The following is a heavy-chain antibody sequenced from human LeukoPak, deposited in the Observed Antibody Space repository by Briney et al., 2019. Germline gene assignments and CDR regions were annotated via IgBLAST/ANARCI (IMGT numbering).Heavy chain of an antibody. CDR3: AKDQGTGLGSYSWGYFDC. CDR1: GFTFDDYA. CDR2: ISWNSGSI. D-gene: IGHD3-10*01. Sequence: GGSLRLSCAASGFTFDDYAMHWVRQAPGKGLEWVSGISWNSGSIGYADSVKGRFTISRDSAKNSLYPQMNSLRAEDTAAYYCAKDQGTGLGSYSWGYFDCWGRGTLVTVSS. V-gene: IGHV3-9*01. J-gene: IGHJ4*02.